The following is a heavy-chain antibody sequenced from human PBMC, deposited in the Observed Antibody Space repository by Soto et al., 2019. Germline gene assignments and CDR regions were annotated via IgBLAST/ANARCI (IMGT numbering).Heavy chain of an antibody. Sequence: GGSPRICCAVCGVTVCNVWMNWVRQAPGKGPEWVGRIKSKTDGGTVEYAAPVKDRFTISRDDSENTLYLQMNSLKTEDTAVYYCSHGYYQYFESWGQGTLVTVSS. J-gene: IGHJ4*02. CDR3: SHGYYQYFES. CDR1: GVTVCNVW. D-gene: IGHD5-18*01. V-gene: IGHV3-15*07. CDR2: IKSKTDGGTV.